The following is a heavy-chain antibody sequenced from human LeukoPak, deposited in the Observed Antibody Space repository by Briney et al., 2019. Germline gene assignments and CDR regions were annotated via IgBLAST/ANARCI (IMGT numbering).Heavy chain of an antibody. CDR1: VGSISRYY. Sequence: SEALSLTCTGTVGSISRYYWSYIRPPPAKGLEWFGYIYYSGSTNYNPSLKSRVTISVDTSKNQFSLKLSSVTAADTAVYYCASYSSSWYGGAFDYWGQGTLVTVSS. CDR2: IYYSGST. J-gene: IGHJ4*02. V-gene: IGHV4-59*08. CDR3: ASYSSSWYGGAFDY. D-gene: IGHD6-13*01.